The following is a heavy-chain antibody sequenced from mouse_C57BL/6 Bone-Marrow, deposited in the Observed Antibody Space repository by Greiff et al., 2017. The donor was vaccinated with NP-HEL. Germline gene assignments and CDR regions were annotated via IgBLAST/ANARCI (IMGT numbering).Heavy chain of an antibody. V-gene: IGHV3-1*01. J-gene: IGHJ2*01. CDR1: GYSITSGYD. CDR2: ISYSGST. Sequence: EVQGVESGPGMVKPSQSLSLTCTVTGYSITSGYDWHWIRHFPGNKLEWMGYISYSGSTNYNPSLKSRISITHDTSKNHFFLKLNSVTTEDTATYYCARGGITTVVGPYFDYWGQGTTLTVSS. CDR3: ARGGITTVVGPYFDY. D-gene: IGHD1-1*01.